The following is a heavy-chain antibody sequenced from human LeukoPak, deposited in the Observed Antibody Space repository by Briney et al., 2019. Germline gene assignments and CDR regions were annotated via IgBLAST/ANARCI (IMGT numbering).Heavy chain of an antibody. J-gene: IGHJ5*02. D-gene: IGHD4-17*01. Sequence: SQTLSLTCAVSGDSISSGGYFWRWIRQPPGKGLEWIGYIYHSGSTYYNPSLKSRVTISIDRSKNQFSLKLSSVTAADTAVYYCARYYGDYRNWFDPWGQGTLVIGSS. CDR3: ARYYGDYRNWFDP. V-gene: IGHV4-30-2*01. CDR1: GDSISSGGYF. CDR2: IYHSGST.